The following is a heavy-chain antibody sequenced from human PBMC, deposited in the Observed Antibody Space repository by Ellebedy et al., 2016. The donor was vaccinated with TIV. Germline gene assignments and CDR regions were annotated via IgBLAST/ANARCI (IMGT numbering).Heavy chain of an antibody. D-gene: IGHD1-26*01. CDR1: GYTFTSYD. CDR3: ARGELEPGVAATTYFDY. V-gene: IGHV1-2*02. CDR2: INPNSGGT. Sequence: ASVKVSCXASGYTFTSYDINWVRQATGQGLEWMGWINPNSGGTNYAQKFQGRVTMTRDTSISTAYMELSRLRSDDTAVYYCARGELEPGVAATTYFDYWGQGTLVTVSS. J-gene: IGHJ4*02.